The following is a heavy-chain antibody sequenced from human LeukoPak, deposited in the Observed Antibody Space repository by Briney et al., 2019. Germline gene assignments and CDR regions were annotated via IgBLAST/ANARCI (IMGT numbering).Heavy chain of an antibody. V-gene: IGHV3-11*04. D-gene: IGHD2-21*02. Sequence: PGGSLRLSCAASGFILSDYYMTWIRQAPGKGLEWVSYISSSGSTQYYADSVKGRFTISRDNAKNSLYLQMNSVRAEDTAVYYCARVTHSGGDWRHDYWGQGTLVTVSS. J-gene: IGHJ4*02. CDR2: ISSSGSTQ. CDR3: ARVTHSGGDWRHDY. CDR1: GFILSDYY.